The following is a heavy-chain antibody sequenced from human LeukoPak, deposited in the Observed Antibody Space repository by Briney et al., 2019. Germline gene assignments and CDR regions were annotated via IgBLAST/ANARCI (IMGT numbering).Heavy chain of an antibody. J-gene: IGHJ4*02. CDR1: GFTVRSNY. CDR2: IYSGDST. Sequence: GGSLRLSCAASGFTVRSNYMSWVRQAPGKGLEWVSVIYSGDSTYYADSVKGRFTISRDNSKNTLYLQMNSLRAEDTAVYYCASPGSTMVRGVGYWGQGTLVTVSS. D-gene: IGHD3-10*01. V-gene: IGHV3-66*01. CDR3: ASPGSTMVRGVGY.